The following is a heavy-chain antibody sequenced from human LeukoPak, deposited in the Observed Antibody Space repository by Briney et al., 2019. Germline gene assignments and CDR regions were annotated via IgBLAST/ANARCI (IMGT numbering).Heavy chain of an antibody. J-gene: IGHJ4*02. CDR3: ARDLNYYGSGSYLDY. D-gene: IGHD3-10*01. CDR2: ISYDGSNK. Sequence: GGSLRLSCAASGFTFSSYAMHWVRQAPGKGLEWVAVISYDGSNKYYADSVQGRFTISRDNSKNTLYLQMNSLRAEDTAVYYCARDLNYYGSGSYLDYWGQGTLVTVSS. CDR1: GFTFSSYA. V-gene: IGHV3-30*04.